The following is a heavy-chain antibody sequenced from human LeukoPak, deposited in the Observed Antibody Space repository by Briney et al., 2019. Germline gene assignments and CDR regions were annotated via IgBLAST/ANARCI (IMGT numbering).Heavy chain of an antibody. Sequence: GGSLRLSCAASGFTFSSYAMHWVRQAPGKGLEWVAVISYDGSNKYYADSVKGRFTISRDNSKNTLYLQMNSLRAEDTAVYYCARDAVHYDFWSGYFDYCGQGTLVTVSS. D-gene: IGHD3-3*01. CDR3: ARDAVHYDFWSGYFDY. CDR1: GFTFSSYA. J-gene: IGHJ4*02. V-gene: IGHV3-30*01. CDR2: ISYDGSNK.